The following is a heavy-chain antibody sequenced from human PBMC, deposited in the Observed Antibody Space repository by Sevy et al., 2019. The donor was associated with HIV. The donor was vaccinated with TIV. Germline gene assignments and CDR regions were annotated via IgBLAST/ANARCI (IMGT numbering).Heavy chain of an antibody. CDR3: ARDNYDSSGYYYEYYFDY. V-gene: IGHV1-2*02. J-gene: IGHJ4*02. CDR1: GYTFTGYY. Sequence: ASVKVSCKASGYTFTGYYMHWVRQAPGQGLEWMGWINPNSGGTNYAQKFQGRVTMTRDTSISTAYMELSRLRSDDTAMYYCARDNYDSSGYYYEYYFDYWGQGTLVTVSS. CDR2: INPNSGGT. D-gene: IGHD3-22*01.